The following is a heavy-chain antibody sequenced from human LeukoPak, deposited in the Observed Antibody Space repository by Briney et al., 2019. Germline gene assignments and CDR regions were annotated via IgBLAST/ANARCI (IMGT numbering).Heavy chain of an antibody. CDR3: AKDAIAYNSVYDAFDV. Sequence: QPGGSLRLSCAASGFTFSDYAMNWVRQAPGRGLEWVALVAGRGGATYYADSVEGRRTISRDDYKNTRYLEMSRVIAEAPAISVCAKDAIAYNSVYDAFDVWGQGTMVTVSS. J-gene: IGHJ3*01. CDR1: GFTFSDYA. V-gene: IGHV3-23*01. CDR2: VAGRGGAT. D-gene: IGHD1-1*01.